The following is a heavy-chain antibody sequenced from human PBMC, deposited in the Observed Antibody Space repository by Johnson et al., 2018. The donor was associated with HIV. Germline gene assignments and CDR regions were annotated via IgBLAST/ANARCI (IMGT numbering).Heavy chain of an antibody. CDR3: ARVHSGGAFDI. CDR1: GFTVSSNY. J-gene: IGHJ3*02. CDR2: IYSGGST. Sequence: VQLVESGGGVVQPGRSLRLSCAASGFTVSSNYMSWVRQAPGKGLERVSVIYSGGSTYYADSVKGRFTISRDNSKNTLYLQMNSLRAEDTAVYYCARVHSGGAFDIWGQGTMVTVSS. V-gene: IGHV3-66*01.